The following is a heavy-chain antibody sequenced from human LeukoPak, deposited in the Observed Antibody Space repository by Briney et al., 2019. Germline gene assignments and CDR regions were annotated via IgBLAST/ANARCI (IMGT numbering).Heavy chain of an antibody. J-gene: IGHJ3*01. D-gene: IGHD3-10*01. CDR1: GYTFTMYY. Sequence: GASVKVSCKASGYTFTMYYIHWVRQATGQGLEWMGWMHPSNGDTGYAQKFQGRVTMTRNTSTTTAYMELSSLRSDDTAVYYCARRVRGVVIFSRAQGSFDLWGQGTLVTVSS. CDR3: ARRVRGVVIFSRAQGSFDL. V-gene: IGHV1-8*01. CDR2: MHPSNGDT.